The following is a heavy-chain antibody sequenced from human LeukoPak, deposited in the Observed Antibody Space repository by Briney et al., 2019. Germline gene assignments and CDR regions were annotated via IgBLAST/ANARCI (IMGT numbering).Heavy chain of an antibody. CDR1: GFTFRNFG. CDR3: TYTYLDY. Sequence: GGSLRLSCAASGFTFRNFGMHWVRQAPGKGLEWVGRIKSKAAGGTTDYAAPVKGRFTISRDDSKNTLYLQMNSLKTEDTAVYYCTYTYLDYWGQGTLVTVSS. J-gene: IGHJ4*02. V-gene: IGHV3-15*01. CDR2: IKSKAAGGTT.